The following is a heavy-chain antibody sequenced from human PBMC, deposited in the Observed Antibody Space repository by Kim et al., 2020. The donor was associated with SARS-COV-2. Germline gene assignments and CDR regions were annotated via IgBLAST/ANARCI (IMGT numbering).Heavy chain of an antibody. Sequence: SETRSLTCTVSGGSINNSSYYWGWIRQPPGKGLEWIGRVYYSGTTYYTPSLKSRVTISVDTSNNHFSLRLSSVTAADTAVYYCARLRSVVGWFDPWGQGT. CDR3: ARLRSVVGWFDP. CDR2: VYYSGTT. J-gene: IGHJ5*02. CDR1: GGSINNSSYY. D-gene: IGHD3-16*02. V-gene: IGHV4-39*02.